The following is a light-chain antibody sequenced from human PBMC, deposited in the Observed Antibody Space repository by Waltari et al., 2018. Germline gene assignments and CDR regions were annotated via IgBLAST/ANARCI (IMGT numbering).Light chain of an antibody. J-gene: IGLJ1*01. CDR1: SRDVGGYNF. V-gene: IGLV2-14*03. CDR3: SSYTSSSTLYV. CDR2: DVN. Sequence: QSALTQPASVSGSPGQSITISCTGTSRDVGGYNFVSRYQQHPGEAPKLMIFDVNNRPSGVPIRFSGSKSGNTASLTISALQAEDEADYYCSSYTSSSTLYVFGTGTQVTVL.